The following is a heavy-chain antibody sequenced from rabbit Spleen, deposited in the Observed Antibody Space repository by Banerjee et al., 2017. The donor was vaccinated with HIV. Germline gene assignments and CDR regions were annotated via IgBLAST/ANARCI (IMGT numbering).Heavy chain of an antibody. D-gene: IGHD1-1*01. CDR3: AKDLTDVIGWNFGL. CDR1: GFSFGDRDV. J-gene: IGHJ4*01. V-gene: IGHV1S45*01. CDR2: IATGSSGST. Sequence: QEQLVESGGGLVQPTGSLTLTCKASGFSFGDRDVMCWVRQAPGKGLEWIGCIATGSSGSTYYASWAKGRFTISKTSSTTVTLQMTSLTAADTATYFCAKDLTDVIGWNFGLWGPGPWSPS.